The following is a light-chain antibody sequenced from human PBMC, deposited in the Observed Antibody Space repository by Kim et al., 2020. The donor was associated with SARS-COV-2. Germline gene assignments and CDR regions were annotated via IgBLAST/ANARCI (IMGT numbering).Light chain of an antibody. CDR2: LGS. V-gene: IGKV2-28*01. J-gene: IGKJ1*01. Sequence: DIMMTQSPLSLPVTPGEPASISCRSSQSLLHSNGYNYLDWYLQKPGQSPQLLIYLGSNRASGVPDRFSGSGSGTDFTLKISRVEAEDVGVYYCMQALQTPPWTFGQGTKLEI. CDR3: MQALQTPPWT. CDR1: QSLLHSNGYNY.